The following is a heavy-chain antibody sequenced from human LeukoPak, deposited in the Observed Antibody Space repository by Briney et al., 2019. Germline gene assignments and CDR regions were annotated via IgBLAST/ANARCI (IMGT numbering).Heavy chain of an antibody. D-gene: IGHD3-22*01. CDR3: DSRGPYDL. V-gene: IGHV3-9*02. J-gene: IGHJ5*02. CDR2: ISWKSDSI. CDR1: GFPSDDFA. Sequence: PGGSLRLSCAASGFPSDDFAMHWVRQAPGKGLEWVSGISWKSDSIDYADSVKGRFTISRDNAKNSLYLQMNSLRAEDTALYYYDSRGPYDLWGQGTLVTVSS.